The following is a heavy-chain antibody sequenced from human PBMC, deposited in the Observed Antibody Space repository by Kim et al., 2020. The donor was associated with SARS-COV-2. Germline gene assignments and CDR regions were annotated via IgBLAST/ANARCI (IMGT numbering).Heavy chain of an antibody. D-gene: IGHD3-16*01. V-gene: IGHV1-69*04. CDR3: NWAAAKAGGSIYFDY. CDR1: GGTFSSYA. Sequence: SVKVSCKASGGTFSSYAISWVRQAPGQGLEWMGRIIPILGIANYAQKFQGRVTITADKSTSTAYMELSSLRSEDTAVYYCNWAAAKAGGSIYFDYWGQGTLVTVSS. CDR2: IIPILGIA. J-gene: IGHJ4*02.